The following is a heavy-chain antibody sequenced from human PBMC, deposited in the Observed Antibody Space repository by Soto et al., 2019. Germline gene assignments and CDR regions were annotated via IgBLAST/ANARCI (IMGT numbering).Heavy chain of an antibody. CDR3: ASTNSNPSLKSRVTISGATSKNQFSLKLSSVTAADTAVYYCASLLSETYYYGSGSYYNGNGGWFDP. CDR1: GGTFSSYA. J-gene: IGHJ5*02. D-gene: IGHD3-10*01. Sequence: SVKVYCEASGGTFSSYAISWVRHAPGQGLEWMGGIIPIFGTANYAQKFQGRVTITADESTITAYMELSILRAEDTAVYYGASTNSNPSLKSRVTISGATSKNQFSLKLSSVTAADTAVYYCASLLSETYYYGSGSYYNGNGGWFDPWGQGTLVTVSS. CDR2: IIPIFGTA. V-gene: IGHV1-69*13.